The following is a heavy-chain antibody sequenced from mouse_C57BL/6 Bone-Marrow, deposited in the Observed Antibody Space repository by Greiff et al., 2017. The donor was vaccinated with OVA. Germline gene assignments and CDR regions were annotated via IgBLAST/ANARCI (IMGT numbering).Heavy chain of an antibody. CDR2: FHPYNDDT. V-gene: IGHV1-47*01. D-gene: IGHD1-1*01. CDR3: ARRGYGSSYFDY. Sequence: VQVVESGAELVKPGASVKMSCKASGYTFTTYPIEWMKQNHGKSLEWIGNFHPYNDDTKYNEKFKGKATLTVEKSSSTVYLELSRLTSDDSAVYYCARRGYGSSYFDYWGQGTTLTVSS. CDR1: GYTFTTYP. J-gene: IGHJ2*01.